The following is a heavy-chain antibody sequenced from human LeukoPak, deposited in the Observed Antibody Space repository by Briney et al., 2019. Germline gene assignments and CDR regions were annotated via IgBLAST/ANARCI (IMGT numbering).Heavy chain of an antibody. V-gene: IGHV5-51*01. Sequence: GESLKISCKGSGYSFTSYWIGWVRQMPGKGLEWTGINYPGDSDTRYSPSFQGQVTISADKSISTAYLQWSSLKASDTAMYYCARQELGYCSGGSCWAHPGPWGQGTLVTVSS. D-gene: IGHD2-15*01. J-gene: IGHJ5*02. CDR2: NYPGDSDT. CDR1: GYSFTSYW. CDR3: ARQELGYCSGGSCWAHPGP.